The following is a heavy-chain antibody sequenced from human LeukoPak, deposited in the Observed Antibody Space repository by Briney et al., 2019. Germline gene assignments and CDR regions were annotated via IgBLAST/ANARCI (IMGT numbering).Heavy chain of an antibody. D-gene: IGHD3-22*01. V-gene: IGHV1-18*01. Sequence: ASVKVSCKASGYTFTSYGISWVRQAPGQGLEWMGWISAYNGNTNYAQKLQGRVTMTTDTSTSTAYMELRSLRSDDTAVYYCAVTYYYDSSGYRPDAFDIWGQRTMVTVSS. CDR3: AVTYYYDSSGYRPDAFDI. J-gene: IGHJ3*02. CDR2: ISAYNGNT. CDR1: GYTFTSYG.